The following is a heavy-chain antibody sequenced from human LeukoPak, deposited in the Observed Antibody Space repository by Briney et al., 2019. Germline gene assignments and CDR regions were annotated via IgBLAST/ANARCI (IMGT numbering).Heavy chain of an antibody. CDR2: IYSGGST. D-gene: IGHD3-22*01. V-gene: IGHV3-66*01. CDR3: ARDVGITMIDDPRVEVTD. Sequence: GGSLRLSCAASGFTVSSNYMSWVRQAPGKGLEWVSVIYSGGSTYYADSVKGRFTISRDNSKNTLYLQMNSLRAEDTAVYYCARDVGITMIDDPRVEVTDWGQGTLVTVSS. J-gene: IGHJ4*02. CDR1: GFTVSSNY.